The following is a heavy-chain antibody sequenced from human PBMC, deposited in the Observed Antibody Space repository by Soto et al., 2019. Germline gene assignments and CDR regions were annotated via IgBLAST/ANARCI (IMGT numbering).Heavy chain of an antibody. CDR3: ARSGRIAAAGTLNY. CDR2: INHSGST. CDR1: GGSFSGYY. D-gene: IGHD6-13*01. Sequence: QVQLQQWGAGLLKPSETLSLTCAVYGGSFSGYYWSWIRQPPGKGLEWIGEINHSGSTNYNPSLKSRVTISVDTSKNQFSLKLSSLTAADTAVYYCARSGRIAAAGTLNYWGQGTLDTVSS. J-gene: IGHJ4*02. V-gene: IGHV4-34*01.